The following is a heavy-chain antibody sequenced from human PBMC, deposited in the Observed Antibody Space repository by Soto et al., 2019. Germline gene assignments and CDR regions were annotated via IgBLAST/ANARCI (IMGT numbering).Heavy chain of an antibody. D-gene: IGHD3-3*01. V-gene: IGHV3-30*03. CDR3: AREGVFGLVKIIPPDY. J-gene: IGHJ4*02. CDR2: ISFDGSTQ. CDR1: GFGFSSYG. Sequence: VQLLESGGGVAQPGRSLRLSCRASGFGFSSYGMLWVRQAPGKGPEWVAFISFDGSTQYYADSVRGRFTISRDNSENTLYLQLDTLRVEDTAIYYCAREGVFGLVKIIPPDYWGQGAQVTVSA.